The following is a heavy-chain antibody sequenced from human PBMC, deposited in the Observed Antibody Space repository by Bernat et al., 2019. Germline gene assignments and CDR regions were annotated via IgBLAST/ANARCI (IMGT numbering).Heavy chain of an antibody. CDR1: GFIVSSNY. V-gene: IGHV3-66*01. CDR3: AGEGPYGDRADAFDI. D-gene: IGHD4-17*01. J-gene: IGHJ3*02. CDR2: IYSGGST. Sequence: EVQVVESGGGLVQPGGSPRLSCAASGFIVSSNYMNWVRQAPGRGLEWDSVIYSGGSTSYADSVKGRFAISRDKSMNTLYLQMTILRAADTVVYYCAGEGPYGDRADAFDIWGQGTMVTVSS.